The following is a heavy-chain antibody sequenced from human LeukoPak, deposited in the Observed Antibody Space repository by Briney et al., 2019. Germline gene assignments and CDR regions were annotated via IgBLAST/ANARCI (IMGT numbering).Heavy chain of an antibody. CDR2: ISYDGSNK. Sequence: GRSLRLSCAASGFTFSSYAMHWVRQAPGKGLEWVAVISYDGSNKYYADSVKGRFTISRDNSKNTLYLQMNSLRAEDTAVYYCARDRYSYGYSDYWGQGTLVTVSS. D-gene: IGHD5-18*01. J-gene: IGHJ4*02. CDR3: ARDRYSYGYSDY. CDR1: GFTFSSYA. V-gene: IGHV3-30*04.